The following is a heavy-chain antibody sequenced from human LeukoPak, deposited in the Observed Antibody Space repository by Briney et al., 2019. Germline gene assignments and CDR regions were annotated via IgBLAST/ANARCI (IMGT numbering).Heavy chain of an antibody. J-gene: IGHJ4*02. V-gene: IGHV4-38-2*02. CDR3: ARHVGSSSWFPDY. D-gene: IGHD6-13*01. CDR1: GYSISSGYY. CDR2: MYHSGST. Sequence: SETLSLTCTVSGYSISSGYYWGWIRQPPGKGLEWIGSMYHSGSTYYNPSLKSRVTISVGTSQNQFSLKLSSVTAADTAVYYCARHVGSSSWFPDYWGQGTLVTVSS.